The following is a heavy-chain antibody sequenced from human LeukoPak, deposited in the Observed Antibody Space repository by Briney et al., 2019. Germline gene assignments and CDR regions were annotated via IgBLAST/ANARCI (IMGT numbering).Heavy chain of an antibody. J-gene: IGHJ5*02. Sequence: GGALELSFAASGIQFHYYAMDWGRPAPGKGVGGGSGISWHSCSIGYADSVTGRFTISRDNAKNTVYLQMNSLRAEDTAVYYCARVLGGSWDWFDPWGQGTLLTVSS. D-gene: IGHD2-15*01. V-gene: IGHV3-9*01. CDR3: ARVLGGSWDWFDP. CDR1: GIQFHYYA. CDR2: ISWHSCSI.